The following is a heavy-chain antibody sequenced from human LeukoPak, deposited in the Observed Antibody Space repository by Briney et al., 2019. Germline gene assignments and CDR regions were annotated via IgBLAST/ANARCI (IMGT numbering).Heavy chain of an antibody. CDR3: ARKLAL. CDR1: GFSFSTYA. V-gene: IGHV3-48*02. Sequence: GGSLRLSCAASGFSFSTYAMNWVRQAPGKGLERVAYIGSSGDSIYYADSVKGRFTISRDNAKNSVFLQMNSLREEDTAVYFCARKLALWGQGTLVTVSS. CDR2: IGSSGDSI. J-gene: IGHJ4*02.